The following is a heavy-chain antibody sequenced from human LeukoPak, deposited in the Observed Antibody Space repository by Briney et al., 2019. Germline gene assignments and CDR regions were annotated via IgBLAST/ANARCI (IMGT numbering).Heavy chain of an antibody. CDR3: ARVSDAFDI. CDR2: IYYRGST. CDR1: GGSISSGDYY. J-gene: IGHJ3*02. V-gene: IGHV4-30-4*01. Sequence: SETLSLTCNVSGGSISSGDYYWSWIRQPPGKGLEWIGYIYYRGSTYYNPSLKSRVTISVDTSKNQFSLKLSSVTAADTAVYYCARVSDAFDIWGQGTMVTVSS.